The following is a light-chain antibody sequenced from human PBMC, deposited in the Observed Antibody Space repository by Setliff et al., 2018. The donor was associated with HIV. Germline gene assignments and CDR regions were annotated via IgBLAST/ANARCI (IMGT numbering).Light chain of an antibody. CDR3: TSYGGNNNFYV. CDR2: DVT. CDR1: SSDIGDYKY. J-gene: IGLJ1*01. Sequence: QSVLTQPASVSGSPGQSITISCTGTSSDIGDYKYVSWYQQHPGKAPKLIIYDVTKRPSGVPDRFSGSKSGNTASLTVSGLQAEDEGDYYCTSYGGNNNFYVLGTGTKVTVL. V-gene: IGLV2-8*01.